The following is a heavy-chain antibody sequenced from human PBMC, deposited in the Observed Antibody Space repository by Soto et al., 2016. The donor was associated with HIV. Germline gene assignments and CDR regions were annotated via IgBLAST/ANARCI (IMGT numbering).Heavy chain of an antibody. J-gene: IGHJ4*02. V-gene: IGHV1-2*02. CDR2: INPNSGVA. Sequence: QVQLMQSGAEVKKPGASVKVSCKASGYTFTDYYLNWIRQAPGQGLEWMGWINPNSGVADSPQDFQGRVTMTRDTSTSTAYMELNRLRSNDTAVYYCARGRSVRYFDYWGQGTLVTVSS. CDR1: GYTFTDYY. CDR3: ARGRSVRYFDY.